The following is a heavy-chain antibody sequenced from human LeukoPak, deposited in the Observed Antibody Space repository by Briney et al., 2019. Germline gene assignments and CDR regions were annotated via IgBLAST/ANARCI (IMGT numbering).Heavy chain of an antibody. J-gene: IGHJ6*03. CDR2: IKQDGSEK. V-gene: IGHV3-7*01. CDR3: AGDRVTTSSWPRVEYYYMDV. Sequence: PGGSLRLSCAASGFTFNNYWMNWVRQAPGKGLEWVANIKQDGSEKYYVDSVKGRFTISRDNARNSLYLQMNSLRAEDTAVYYCAGDRVTTSSWPRVEYYYMDVWGKGTTVTISS. CDR1: GFTFNNYW. D-gene: IGHD4-11*01.